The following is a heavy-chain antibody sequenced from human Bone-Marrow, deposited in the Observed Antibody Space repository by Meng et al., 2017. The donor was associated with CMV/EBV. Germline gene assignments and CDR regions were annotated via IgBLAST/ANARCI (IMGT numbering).Heavy chain of an antibody. CDR3: ARDELTNFDY. V-gene: IGHV4-39*07. CDR1: GGSISSSSYY. Sequence: SETLSLTCTVSGGSISSSSYYWGWIRQPPGKGLEWFGSLYYTGSTYYNPSLKSRVTISVDTSKNQFSLQQSSVTAADTAVYYCARDELTNFDYWGQGTLVTVSS. J-gene: IGHJ4*02. D-gene: IGHD3-3*01. CDR2: LYYTGST.